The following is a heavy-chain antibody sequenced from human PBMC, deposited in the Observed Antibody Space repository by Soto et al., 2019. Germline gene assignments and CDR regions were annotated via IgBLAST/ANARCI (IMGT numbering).Heavy chain of an antibody. J-gene: IGHJ4*02. CDR1: GGSISSSSYY. V-gene: IGHV4-39*01. Sequence: QLQLQESGPGLVKPSETLALTCTVSGGSISSSSYYWGWIRQPPGKELEWIGAIYHSGSTYYHPSLKSRVTIPVDTSKNQFSLRLTSLTAADTAVYFCARQTGGFGYYFDYWGQGTLVTVSS. CDR2: IYHSGST. CDR3: ARQTGGFGYYFDY. D-gene: IGHD3-16*01.